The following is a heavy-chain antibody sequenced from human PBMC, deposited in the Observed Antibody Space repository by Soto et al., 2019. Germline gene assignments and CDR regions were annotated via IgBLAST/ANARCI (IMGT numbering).Heavy chain of an antibody. J-gene: IGHJ4*02. V-gene: IGHV1-18*01. Sequence: ASVKGSCKASGYTFTSYGISWVSQTTEQGLEWMGWISAYNGNTNYAQKLQGRVTMTTDTSTSTAYMELRRLRSDDTAVYYCGRANSFNWLTDPVLAFWGQRSSDPVTS. CDR2: ISAYNGNT. CDR3: GRANSFNWLTDPVLAF. D-gene: IGHD3-9*01. CDR1: GYTFTSYG.